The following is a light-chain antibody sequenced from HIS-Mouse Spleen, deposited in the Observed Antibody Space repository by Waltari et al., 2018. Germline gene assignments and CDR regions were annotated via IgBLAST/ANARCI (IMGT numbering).Light chain of an antibody. J-gene: IGKJ5*01. Sequence: DIQMTQSAFSLSASVGDSVTITCRASQSISSYLNWYQQKPGKAPKLLIYAASSLPSGVQSRFSGSGSGTDFTLTISSLQPEDFATYYCQQSYSTPITFGQGTRLEIK. V-gene: IGKV1-39*01. CDR1: QSISSY. CDR3: QQSYSTPIT. CDR2: AAS.